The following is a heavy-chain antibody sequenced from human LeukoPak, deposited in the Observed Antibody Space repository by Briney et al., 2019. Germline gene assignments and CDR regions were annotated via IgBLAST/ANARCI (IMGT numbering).Heavy chain of an antibody. Sequence: GGSLRLSCAASGFTFSRCDMHWVRQAPGKGLEWVAFVLYDGSLKYYADSVRGRVTISRDNSKNTLYLQMNSLRAEDTAVYYCARESGSGWYKWFDPWGQGTLVTVSS. CDR3: ARESGSGWYKWFDP. J-gene: IGHJ5*02. CDR1: GFTFSRCD. CDR2: VLYDGSLK. D-gene: IGHD6-19*01. V-gene: IGHV3-30*02.